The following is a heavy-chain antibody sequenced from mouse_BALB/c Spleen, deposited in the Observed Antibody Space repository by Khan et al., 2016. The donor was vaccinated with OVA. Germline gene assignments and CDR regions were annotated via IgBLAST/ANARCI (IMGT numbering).Heavy chain of an antibody. J-gene: IGHJ4*01. Sequence: QIQLVQSGPELKKPGETVKISCKASGYTFTNYGMNWVKQAPGKGLKWMGWINTYTGEPTYADDFKGRFAFSLETSASTAYLQINNLKNEDTATYFCARPPYFSYVMGYWGRGTSVPVSS. D-gene: IGHD2-10*01. CDR1: GYTFTNYG. V-gene: IGHV9-3-1*01. CDR3: ARPPYFSYVMGY. CDR2: INTYTGEP.